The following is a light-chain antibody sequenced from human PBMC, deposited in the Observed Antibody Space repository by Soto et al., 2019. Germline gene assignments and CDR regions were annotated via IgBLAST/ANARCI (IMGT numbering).Light chain of an antibody. CDR2: EVS. V-gene: IGLV2-14*01. Sequence: QSALTQPASVSGSPGQSITISCTGTSSDVGGYNYVSWYQQHPGKAPKLMIYEVSNRPSGVSNRFSGSKSGNTASLTISGLQAGDEAVYYCSSYTSSSTPYVFGTGTKLTVL. CDR1: SSDVGGYNY. J-gene: IGLJ1*01. CDR3: SSYTSSSTPYV.